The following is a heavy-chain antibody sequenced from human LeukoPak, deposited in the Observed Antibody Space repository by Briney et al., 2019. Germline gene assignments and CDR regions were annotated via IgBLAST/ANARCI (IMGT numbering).Heavy chain of an antibody. CDR3: ASSWVVPAAMKVEQIFDY. J-gene: IGHJ4*02. CDR2: FDPEDGET. Sequence: ASVKVSCKVSGYTLTELSMHWVRRAPGKGLEGRGGFDPEDGETNYAHTFQGRVTMTEDTSTATAYMELSSLRSEDTAVYYCASSWVVPAAMKVEQIFDYWGQGTLVTVSS. V-gene: IGHV1-24*01. D-gene: IGHD2-2*01. CDR1: GYTLTELS.